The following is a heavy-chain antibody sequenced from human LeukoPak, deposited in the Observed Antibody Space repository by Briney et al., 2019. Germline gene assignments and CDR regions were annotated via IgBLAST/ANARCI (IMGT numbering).Heavy chain of an antibody. Sequence: EGSLRLSCAASGFTFSSYAMSWVRQAPGKGLEWVSTISGSGGDTYYADSVKGRFTISRDNSKNTLYLQLNSLRAEDTAVYYCAKKSSRYSSDPFVYWGQGTLVTVSS. D-gene: IGHD5-18*01. V-gene: IGHV3-23*01. CDR2: ISGSGGDT. CDR3: AKKSSRYSSDPFVY. CDR1: GFTFSSYA. J-gene: IGHJ4*02.